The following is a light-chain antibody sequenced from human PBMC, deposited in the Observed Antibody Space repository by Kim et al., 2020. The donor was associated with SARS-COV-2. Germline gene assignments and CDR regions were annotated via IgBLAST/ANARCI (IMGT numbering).Light chain of an antibody. J-gene: IGKJ5*01. CDR3: QQIHSYPIT. V-gene: IGKV1-9*01. CDR2: DAS. CDR1: QAIRSY. Sequence: ASVGDRVTITCRASQAIRSYLAWYQQKPGKAPRLLIFDASNLQRGVPSRFSGGGSGTEFTLTISSLQPEDIAAYYCQQIHSYPITFGQGTRLEIK.